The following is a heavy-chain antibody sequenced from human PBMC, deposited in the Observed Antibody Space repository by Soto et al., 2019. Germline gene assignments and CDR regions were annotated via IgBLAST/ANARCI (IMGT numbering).Heavy chain of an antibody. CDR3: ARTPDYGESIYWYFDL. Sequence: SETLSLTCTVSGGSVSSYYWSWVRQPPGKGLEWIGYIYYSGSTNYNPSLKSRVTISVDTSKNLFSLRLSSVTAADTAVYYCARTPDYGESIYWYFDLWGRGTLVTVSS. V-gene: IGHV4-59*08. CDR1: GGSVSSYY. D-gene: IGHD4-17*01. J-gene: IGHJ2*01. CDR2: IYYSGST.